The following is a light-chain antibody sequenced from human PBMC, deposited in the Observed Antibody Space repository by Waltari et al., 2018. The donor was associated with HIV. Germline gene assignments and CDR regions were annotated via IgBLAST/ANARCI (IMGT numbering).Light chain of an antibody. CDR3: MQATQFPYT. CDR1: QSLVNTDGNTY. Sequence: EIVMTQTPLSSAVTLGQPASIPCSPSQSLVNTDGNTYLSWLHQRPGQPPRLLIYTISNRFSGVPDRFSGSGAGTDFTLKISRVELEDVGVYYCMQATQFPYTFGQGTRLEIK. V-gene: IGKV2-24*01. J-gene: IGKJ2*01. CDR2: TIS.